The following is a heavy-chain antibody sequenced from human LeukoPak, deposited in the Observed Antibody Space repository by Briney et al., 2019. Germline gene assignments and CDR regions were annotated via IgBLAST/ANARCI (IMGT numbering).Heavy chain of an antibody. D-gene: IGHD3-3*01. Sequence: GGSLRLSCAASGFTFSNFWMHWVRQAPGKGLVWVSRINSDGSTTTYADSVKGRFNISRDSAKNTLYLQMNSLRVEDTAVYYCARGHNDFWSGYIDYWGQGTLVTVSS. CDR1: GFTFSNFW. J-gene: IGHJ4*02. V-gene: IGHV3-74*01. CDR3: ARGHNDFWSGYIDY. CDR2: INSDGSTT.